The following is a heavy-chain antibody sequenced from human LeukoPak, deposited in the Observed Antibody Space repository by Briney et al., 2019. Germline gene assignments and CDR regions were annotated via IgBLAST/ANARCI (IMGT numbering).Heavy chain of an antibody. CDR2: INSDGSGT. J-gene: IGHJ4*02. V-gene: IGHV3-74*01. CDR1: GFTFSSYW. D-gene: IGHD3-22*01. CDR3: ARDLSSDYYDSSGYLNY. Sequence: GGSLRLSCAASGFTFSSYWMHWVRQAPGKGLVWVSSINSDGSGTSYADSVKGRFTISRDNAKNTLYLQMNSLRAEDTAVYYCARDLSSDYYDSSGYLNYWGQGTLVTVSS.